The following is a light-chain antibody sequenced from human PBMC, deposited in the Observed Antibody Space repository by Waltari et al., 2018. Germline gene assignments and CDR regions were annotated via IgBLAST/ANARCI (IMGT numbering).Light chain of an antibody. Sequence: QLVLPLSPSASASLGASVKPPSTLTSGHSTNIIAWHQKQPEKGPRYLMKVNSDGSHSKGDEIPDRFSGSSSGAERYLTISSLQSEDEADYYCQTGGHGTWVFGGGTKLTVL. CDR3: QTGGHGTWV. J-gene: IGLJ3*02. CDR1: SGHSTNI. CDR2: VNSDGSH. V-gene: IGLV4-69*01.